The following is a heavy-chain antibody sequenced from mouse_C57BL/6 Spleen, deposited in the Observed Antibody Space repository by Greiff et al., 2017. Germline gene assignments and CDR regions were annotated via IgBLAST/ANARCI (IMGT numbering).Heavy chain of an antibody. CDR1: GFTFSSYA. D-gene: IGHD2-3*01. CDR2: ISDGGSYT. Sequence: EVQVVESGGGLVKPGGSLKLSCAASGFTFSSYAMSWVRQTPEKRLEWVATISDGGSYTYYPDNVKGRFTISRDNAKNNLYLQMSHLKSEDTAMYYCARDGYYPHFDYWGQGTTLTVSS. J-gene: IGHJ2*01. V-gene: IGHV5-4*01. CDR3: ARDGYYPHFDY.